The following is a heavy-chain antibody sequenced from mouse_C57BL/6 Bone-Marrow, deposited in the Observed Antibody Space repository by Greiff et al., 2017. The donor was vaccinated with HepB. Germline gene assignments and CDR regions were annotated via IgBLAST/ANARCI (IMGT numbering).Heavy chain of an antibody. D-gene: IGHD1-1*01. V-gene: IGHV1-81*01. Sequence: QVQLQQSGAELARPGASVKLSCKASGYTFTSYGISWVKQRTGQGLEWIGEIYPRSGNTYYNEKFKGNATLTADKSSSTAYMELRSLTSEDSAVYFCARSHYYYGNAMDYWGQGTSVTVSS. CDR1: GYTFTSYG. CDR2: IYPRSGNT. CDR3: ARSHYYYGNAMDY. J-gene: IGHJ4*01.